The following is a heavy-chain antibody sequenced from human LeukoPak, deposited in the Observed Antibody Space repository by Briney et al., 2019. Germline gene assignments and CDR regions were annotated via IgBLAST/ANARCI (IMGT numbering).Heavy chain of an antibody. CDR3: ARGTVAGTDY. V-gene: IGHV4-34*01. CDR1: GGSFSGYY. CDR2: INHSGST. Sequence: SETLSLTCAVYGGSFSGYYWSWIRQPPGKGLEGIGEINHSGSTNYNPSLKGRVTISVDTSKNQFSLKLSSVTAADTAVYYCARGTVAGTDYWGQGTLVTVSS. J-gene: IGHJ4*02. D-gene: IGHD6-19*01.